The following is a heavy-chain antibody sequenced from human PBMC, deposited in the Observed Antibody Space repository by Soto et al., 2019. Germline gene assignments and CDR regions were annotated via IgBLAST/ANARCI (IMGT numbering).Heavy chain of an antibody. V-gene: IGHV4-39*01. D-gene: IGHD2-21*02. J-gene: IGHJ4*02. CDR2: IYYDGST. CDR3: ATLTIVVTAIRVFDY. CDR1: GGSINNNNYY. Sequence: SETLSLTCTVSGGSINNNNYYWAWIRQPPGKGLSWIASIYYDGSTYYNSSLKSRVTISRDNSKNTLYLQMNSLRAEDTAVYYCATLTIVVTAIRVFDYWGQGTLVTAPQ.